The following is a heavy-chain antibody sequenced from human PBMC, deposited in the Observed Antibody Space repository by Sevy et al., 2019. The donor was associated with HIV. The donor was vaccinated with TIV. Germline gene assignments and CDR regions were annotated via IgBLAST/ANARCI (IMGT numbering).Heavy chain of an antibody. D-gene: IGHD4-17*01. CDR2: VLTSGST. CDR3: ARVRIGDHDDYMDV. V-gene: IGHV4-61*09. CDR1: GGSISSDSYY. J-gene: IGHJ6*03. Sequence: SETLSLTCTVSGGSISSDSYYWSWIRQPAGRGLECIGHVLTSGSTKYNPSLKSRVTISVDTSKKQFSLKLSSVIAADTAVYYCARVRIGDHDDYMDVRGKGTTVTVSS.